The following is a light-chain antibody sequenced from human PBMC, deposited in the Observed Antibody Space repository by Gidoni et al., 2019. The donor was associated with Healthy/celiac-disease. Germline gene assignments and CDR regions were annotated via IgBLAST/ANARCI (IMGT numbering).Light chain of an antibody. V-gene: IGLV2-14*01. Sequence: QSALTQPASVSRSPGPSITISCTGTSSDFGGYNYVYWYQQHPGKAPKLMIYEVSKRPSGVSNRFSGSKSGNTASLTISGIQAKDEADYYCSSYTSSTVVFGGGTKLTVL. CDR2: EVS. J-gene: IGLJ2*01. CDR1: SSDFGGYNY. CDR3: SSYTSSTVV.